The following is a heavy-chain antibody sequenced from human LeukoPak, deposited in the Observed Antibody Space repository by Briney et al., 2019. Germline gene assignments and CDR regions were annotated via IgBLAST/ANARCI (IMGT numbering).Heavy chain of an antibody. CDR3: ARRGIRAPPDY. D-gene: IGHD2-21*01. J-gene: IGHJ4*02. CDR1: GGSFSGYY. Sequence: PSETLSLTCAVYGGSFSGYYWSWIRQPPGKGLEWIGEINHSGSTNYNPSLKSRVTISVDTSKNQFSLKLSSVTAADTAVYYCARRGIRAPPDYWGQGTLVTVSS. V-gene: IGHV4-34*01. CDR2: INHSGST.